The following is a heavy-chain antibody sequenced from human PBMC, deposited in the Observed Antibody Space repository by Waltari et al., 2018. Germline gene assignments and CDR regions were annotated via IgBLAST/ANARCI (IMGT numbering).Heavy chain of an antibody. D-gene: IGHD3-10*01. V-gene: IGHV4-34*01. CDR2: SNDSGSP. Sequence: QVQLQQWGAGLLKPSETLPLTCAVYGGSFSAYYWSLIRQPPGKGLEWIGESNDSGSPSNCPSLKIRVTMSVDTSNHQFSLKLSSVTDADTAVYYCARGKTSRPHSKWFGELSAKYYFDYWGQGTLVTVSS. CDR1: GGSFSAYY. CDR3: ARGKTSRPHSKWFGELSAKYYFDY. J-gene: IGHJ4*02.